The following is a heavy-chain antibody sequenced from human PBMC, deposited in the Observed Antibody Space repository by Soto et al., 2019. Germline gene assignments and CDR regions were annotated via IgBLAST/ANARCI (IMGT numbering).Heavy chain of an antibody. J-gene: IGHJ4*02. CDR3: AKDLRWLQFFDY. V-gene: IGHV3-30*18. Sequence: GGSLRLSCAASGFTFSSYGMHWVRQAPGKGLEWVAVISYDGSNKYYADSVKGRFTISRDNSKNTLYLQMNSLRAEDTAVYYCAKDLRWLQFFDYWGQGTLVTSPQ. D-gene: IGHD5-12*01. CDR2: ISYDGSNK. CDR1: GFTFSSYG.